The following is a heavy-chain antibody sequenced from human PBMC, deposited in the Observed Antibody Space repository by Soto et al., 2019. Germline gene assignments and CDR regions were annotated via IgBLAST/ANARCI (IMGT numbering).Heavy chain of an antibody. CDR3: ARGTRGYTSRWFDP. CDR2: INHSGST. Sequence: SETLSLTCAVYGGSFGGYYCIFIRHPPGKGLEWIGEINHSGSTNYNPSLKSRVTISVDTSKNQFSLKLSSVTAADTAVYYCARGTRGYTSRWFDPWGQGTLVTVSS. D-gene: IGHD5-12*01. CDR1: GGSFGGYY. J-gene: IGHJ5*02. V-gene: IGHV4-34*01.